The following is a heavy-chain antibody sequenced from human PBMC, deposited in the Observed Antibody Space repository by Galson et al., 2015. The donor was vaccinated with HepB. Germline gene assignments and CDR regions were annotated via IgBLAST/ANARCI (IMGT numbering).Heavy chain of an antibody. CDR2: IDPSDSYT. J-gene: IGHJ5*02. D-gene: IGHD5-24*01. V-gene: IGHV5-10-1*01. Sequence: QSGAEVKKPGESLRISCKGSGYRFTTYWINWVRQMPGKGLEWMGRIDPSDSYTNYSPSFQGHVTISADKSINTVYLQWSSLKASDNAIYYCARRSHMADSNWFDPWGQGTLVTVSS. CDR1: GYRFTTYW. CDR3: ARRSHMADSNWFDP.